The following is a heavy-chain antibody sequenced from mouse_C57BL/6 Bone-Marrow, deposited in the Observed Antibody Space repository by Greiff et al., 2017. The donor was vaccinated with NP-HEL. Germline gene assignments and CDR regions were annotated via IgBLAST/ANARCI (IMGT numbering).Heavy chain of an antibody. J-gene: IGHJ1*03. Sequence: VQLKQSVAELVRPGASVKLSCKASGYNIKNTYMHWVKQRPEQGLEWIGRIDPANGTTTYAQKFQGKAIITADTSSHTAYLQLSSLTSTDTAIYYCARRRFMSTVVAHWYFDVWGTGTTGTGSS. CDR3: ARRRFMSTVVAHWYFDV. V-gene: IGHV14-3*01. CDR1: GYNIKNTY. CDR2: IDPANGTT. D-gene: IGHD1-1*01.